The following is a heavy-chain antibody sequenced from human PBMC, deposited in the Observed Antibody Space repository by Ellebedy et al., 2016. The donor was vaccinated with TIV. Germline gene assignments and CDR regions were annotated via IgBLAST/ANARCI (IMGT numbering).Heavy chain of an antibody. CDR1: GYSFTDYD. CDR2: TNPNSGNT. CDR3: ARRRQGSGITDV. Sequence: AASVKVSCKASGYSFTDYDINWVRQATGQGLEWMGWTNPNSGNTAHARAFQGRVTVTRDLSISTVYMELSSLTSEDTAVYYCARRRQGSGITDVWGQGTTVTVSS. V-gene: IGHV1-8*02. J-gene: IGHJ6*02. D-gene: IGHD3-10*01.